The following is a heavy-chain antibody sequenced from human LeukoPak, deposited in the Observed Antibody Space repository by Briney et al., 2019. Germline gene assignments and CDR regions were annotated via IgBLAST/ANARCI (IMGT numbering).Heavy chain of an antibody. CDR1: GFTFSSYG. CDR3: AKDSYTVKSFDY. Sequence: GGSLRLSCAASGFTFSSYGMHWVRQAPGKGLEWVAVISYDGSNKYYADSVKGRFTISRDNSKNTLYLQMNSLRAEDMAVYYCAKDSYTVKSFDYWGQGTLVTVSS. D-gene: IGHD4-17*01. CDR2: ISYDGSNK. V-gene: IGHV3-30*18. J-gene: IGHJ4*02.